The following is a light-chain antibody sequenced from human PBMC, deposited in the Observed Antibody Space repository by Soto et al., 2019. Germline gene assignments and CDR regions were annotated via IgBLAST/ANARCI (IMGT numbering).Light chain of an antibody. V-gene: IGKV1-5*01. CDR3: QQYNGIT. CDR1: QSISSW. Sequence: DIQMTQSPSTLSASVGDRVTITCRASQSISSWLAWYQQKPGKAPKLLIYDASSLESGVPSRFSGSGSGTEFTLTISSLQPDDFATYYCQQYNGITFGPGTKVDIK. CDR2: DAS. J-gene: IGKJ3*01.